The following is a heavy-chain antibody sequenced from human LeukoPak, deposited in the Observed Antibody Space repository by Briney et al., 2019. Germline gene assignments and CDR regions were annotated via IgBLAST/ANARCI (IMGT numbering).Heavy chain of an antibody. Sequence: HPGGSLRLSCAASGFTFSSYAMHWVRQAPGKGLEWVAVISYDGSNKYYADSVKGRFTISRDNSKNTLYLQMNSLGAEDTAVYYCARDFEPVNYGSGSYCDYWGQGTLVTVSS. D-gene: IGHD3-10*01. J-gene: IGHJ4*02. CDR3: ARDFEPVNYGSGSYCDY. V-gene: IGHV3-30*04. CDR1: GFTFSSYA. CDR2: ISYDGSNK.